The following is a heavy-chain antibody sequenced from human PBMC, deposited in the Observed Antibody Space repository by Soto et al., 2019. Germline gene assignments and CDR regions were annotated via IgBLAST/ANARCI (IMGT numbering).Heavy chain of an antibody. Sequence: SETLSLTCTVSGGSISSYYWSWIRQPPGKGLEWIGYIYYSGSTNYNPSLKSRVTISVDTSKNQFSLKLSSVTAADTAVYYSASQEGNYYYMDVWGKGTTVTVSS. V-gene: IGHV4-59*08. CDR3: ASQEGNYYYMDV. CDR2: IYYSGST. CDR1: GGSISSYY. J-gene: IGHJ6*03.